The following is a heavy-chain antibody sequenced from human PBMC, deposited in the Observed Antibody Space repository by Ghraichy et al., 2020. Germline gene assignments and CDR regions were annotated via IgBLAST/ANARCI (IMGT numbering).Heavy chain of an antibody. V-gene: IGHV4-34*01. CDR3: ARGTFCGGDCWPREFDY. CDR1: GGSFSGYY. D-gene: IGHD2-21*01. CDR2: INHSGST. J-gene: IGHJ4*02. Sequence: SETLSLTCAVYGGSFSGYYWSWIRQPPGKGLEWLGEINHSGSTNYNPSLKSRVTISVDTSKNQFSLKLSSVTAADTAVYYCARGTFCGGDCWPREFDYWGQGTLITVSS.